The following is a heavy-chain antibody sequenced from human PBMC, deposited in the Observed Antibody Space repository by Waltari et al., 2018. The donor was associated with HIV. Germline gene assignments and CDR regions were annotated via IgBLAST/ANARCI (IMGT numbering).Heavy chain of an antibody. CDR3: AKAPLRRSSVGGEGPSHFEY. CDR2: TSASGGTT. D-gene: IGHD3-10*01. V-gene: IGHV3-23*01. J-gene: IGHJ4*02. Sequence: EVQLLDSGGGWVQPGGSLRLSCAASGFTFGGFAMSWVRQAPGKGPEWVSGTSASGGTTYYADSVKGRFTISRDNSKNTLYLQMNRLRAEDTAVYYCAKAPLRRSSVGGEGPSHFEYWGQGTLVTVSS. CDR1: GFTFGGFA.